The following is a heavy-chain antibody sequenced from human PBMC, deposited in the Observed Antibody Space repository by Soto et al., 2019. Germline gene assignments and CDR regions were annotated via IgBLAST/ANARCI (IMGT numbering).Heavy chain of an antibody. CDR1: GGTFSSYA. Sequence: QVQLVQSGAEVKKPGASVKVSCKASGGTFSSYAISWVRQAPGQGLEWMGGIIPIFGTANYAQKFQSRVTITADESTSTAYMELSSLRSEDTAVYYCAGDGEERGWFDPWGQGTLVTVSS. J-gene: IGHJ5*02. D-gene: IGHD4-17*01. CDR2: IIPIFGTA. CDR3: AGDGEERGWFDP. V-gene: IGHV1-69*12.